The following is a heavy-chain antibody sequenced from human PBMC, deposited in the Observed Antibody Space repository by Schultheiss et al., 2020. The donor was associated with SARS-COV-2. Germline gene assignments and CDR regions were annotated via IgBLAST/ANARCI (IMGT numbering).Heavy chain of an antibody. Sequence: GGSLRLSCAASGFTFSSYWMSWVRQAPGKGLEWVSGINWNGGSTGYADSVKGRFTISRDNSKNTLYLQMNSLRAEDTAVYYCARERVYSNSLWGQGTTVTVSS. CDR1: GFTFSSYW. D-gene: IGHD4-11*01. CDR2: INWNGGST. V-gene: IGHV3-20*04. CDR3: ARERVYSNSL. J-gene: IGHJ6*02.